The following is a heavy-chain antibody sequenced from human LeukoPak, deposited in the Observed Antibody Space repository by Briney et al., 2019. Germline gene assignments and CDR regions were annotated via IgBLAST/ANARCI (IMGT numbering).Heavy chain of an antibody. D-gene: IGHD6-13*01. J-gene: IGHJ4*02. V-gene: IGHV5-51*01. CDR2: IYPGDSDT. CDR3: AKDPTEYGSSWYGYFDY. CDR1: GYSFTTYW. Sequence: GESLKISCKGSGYSFTTYWIGWVRQMPGKGLEWMGIIYPGDSDTRYSPSFQGQVTISADKSISTAYLQWSSLRAEDTALYYCAKDPTEYGSSWYGYFDYWGQGTLVTVSS.